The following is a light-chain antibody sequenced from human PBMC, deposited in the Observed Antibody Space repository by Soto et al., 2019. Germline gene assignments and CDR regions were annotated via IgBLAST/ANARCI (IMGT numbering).Light chain of an antibody. Sequence: EIVMTQSPATLSVFPRERATLSCRASQSVSTNLAWYQQKPGQAPRLLIYGASASATGIPARFSGSGSGTEFTLTISSLQSEDFAVYYCHQYNNWPPYTFGQGTKLEIK. J-gene: IGKJ2*01. V-gene: IGKV3-15*01. CDR1: QSVSTN. CDR2: GAS. CDR3: HQYNNWPPYT.